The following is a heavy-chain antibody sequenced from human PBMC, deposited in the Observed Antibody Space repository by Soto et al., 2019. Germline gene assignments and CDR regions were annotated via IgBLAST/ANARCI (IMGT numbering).Heavy chain of an antibody. CDR1: GYTFTSNW. Sequence: PGESLKISCKGSGYTFTSNWIGWVRQMPGKGLEWMGIIYPGDSDTRYSPSFQGQVTISAGKSISTAYLQWSSLKASDTAMYYCARVEYSRSYYYYYYGMDVWGQGTTVTVSS. J-gene: IGHJ6*02. CDR2: IYPGDSDT. CDR3: ARVEYSRSYYYYYYGMDV. V-gene: IGHV5-51*01. D-gene: IGHD6-6*01.